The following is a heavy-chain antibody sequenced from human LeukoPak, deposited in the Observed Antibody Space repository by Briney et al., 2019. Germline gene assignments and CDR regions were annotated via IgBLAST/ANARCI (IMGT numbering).Heavy chain of an antibody. J-gene: IGHJ3*02. V-gene: IGHV4-4*02. CDR2: IYHSGST. CDR1: GGSISSSNW. D-gene: IGHD4-17*01. CDR3: ARDQALTTVTTSDAFDI. Sequence: SETLSLTCAVSGGSISSSNWWSWVRQPPGKELEWIGEIYHSGSTNYNPSLKSRVTISVDKSKNQFSLKLSSVTAADTAVYYCARDQALTTVTTSDAFDIWGQGTMVTVSS.